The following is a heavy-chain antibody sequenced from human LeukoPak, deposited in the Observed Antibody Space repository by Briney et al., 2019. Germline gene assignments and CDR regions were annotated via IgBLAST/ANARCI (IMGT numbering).Heavy chain of an antibody. J-gene: IGHJ3*01. CDR2: ISGSGGST. CDR1: GFTFSSYA. Sequence: PGGSLRLSCAASGFTFSSYAMSWVRQAPGKGLEWVSAISGSGGSTYYADSVKGRFTISRDNAKNSLYLQMNSLRAEDTAVYYCARDLRQLVRGAAFDVWGQGTMVTVSS. CDR3: ARDLRQLVRGAAFDV. V-gene: IGHV3-23*01. D-gene: IGHD6-6*01.